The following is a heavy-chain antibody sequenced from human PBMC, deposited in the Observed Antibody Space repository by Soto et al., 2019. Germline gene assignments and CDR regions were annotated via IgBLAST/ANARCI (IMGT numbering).Heavy chain of an antibody. CDR1: GFDFSSHT. Sequence: GGSLRLSCSSSGFDFSSHTMIWFHQAPGKGLEWVASIGNSGDISNYGDSVKGRFTISRDNSKNTLYLQMNSLRAEDTALYFCARRQVGATKGKSWFDSWGQGTLVTVSS. D-gene: IGHD1-26*01. V-gene: IGHV3-23*01. CDR3: ARRQVGATKGKSWFDS. CDR2: IGNSGDIS. J-gene: IGHJ5*01.